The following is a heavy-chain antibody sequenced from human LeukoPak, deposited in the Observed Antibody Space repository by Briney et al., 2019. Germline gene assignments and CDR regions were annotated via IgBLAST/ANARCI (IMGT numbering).Heavy chain of an antibody. CDR3: AREYSSSSWYYFDY. CDR1: GGSISSSSYY. CDR2: IYYSGST. J-gene: IGHJ4*02. V-gene: IGHV4-39*07. D-gene: IGHD6-13*01. Sequence: PSETLSLTCTVSGGSISSSSYYWGWIRQPPGKGLEWIGSIYYSGSTYYNPSLKSRVTISVDTSKNQFSLKLSSVTAADTAVYYCAREYSSSSWYYFDYWGQGTLVTVSS.